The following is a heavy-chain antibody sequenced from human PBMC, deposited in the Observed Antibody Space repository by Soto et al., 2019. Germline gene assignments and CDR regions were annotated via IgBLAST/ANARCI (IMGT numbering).Heavy chain of an antibody. CDR1: GYTFTSYA. V-gene: IGHV1-3*01. CDR2: INAGNGNT. CDR3: ARVGQESGYDAFDI. J-gene: IGHJ3*02. Sequence: ASVKVSCKASGYTFTSYAMHWVRQAPGQRLEWMGWINAGNGNTKYSQKFQGRVTITRDTSASTAYMELRSLRSDDTAVYYCARVGQESGYDAFDIWGQGTMVTVSS. D-gene: IGHD3-3*01.